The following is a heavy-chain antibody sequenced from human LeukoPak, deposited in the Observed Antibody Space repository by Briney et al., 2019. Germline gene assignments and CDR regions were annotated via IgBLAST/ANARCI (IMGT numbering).Heavy chain of an antibody. CDR1: GGSVSSYY. Sequence: SETLSLTCTVSGGSVSSYYWSWIRQPPGKGLEWIGCIYYSGRTNYNPSLKSRVTISLNTSKNQFSLRLSSVTAADTAVYYCARKRRLLPFDYWGQGTLVTVSS. J-gene: IGHJ4*02. D-gene: IGHD3-22*01. CDR2: IYYSGRT. CDR3: ARKRRLLPFDY. V-gene: IGHV4-59*02.